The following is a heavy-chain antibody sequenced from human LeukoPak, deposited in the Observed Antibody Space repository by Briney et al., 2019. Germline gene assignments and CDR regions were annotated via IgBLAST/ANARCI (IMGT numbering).Heavy chain of an antibody. J-gene: IGHJ6*02. CDR2: INQDGSDK. CDR1: GFSLSNYW. V-gene: IGHV3-7*01. Sequence: SGGSLRLSCAASGFSLSNYWMSWVRQAPGKGLEWVANINQDGSDKYYVDSVMGRFTISKDNAKNSVYLQMNSLRPEDTAIYYCAWYGVTHGLDVWARGPRSPSP. CDR3: AWYGVTHGLDV. D-gene: IGHD3-10*01.